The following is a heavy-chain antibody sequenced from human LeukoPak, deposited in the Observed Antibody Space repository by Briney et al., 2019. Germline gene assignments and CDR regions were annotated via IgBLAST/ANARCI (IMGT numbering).Heavy chain of an antibody. CDR2: INHSGST. J-gene: IGHJ5*02. D-gene: IGHD6-13*01. CDR3: ARGRRQQLAKAFDP. Sequence: SETLSLTCTVSGGSISSYYWSWIRQPPGKGLEWIGEINHSGSTNYNPSLKSRVTISVDTSKNQFSLKLSSVTAADTAVYYCARGRRQQLAKAFDPWGQGTLVTVSS. V-gene: IGHV4-34*01. CDR1: GGSISSYY.